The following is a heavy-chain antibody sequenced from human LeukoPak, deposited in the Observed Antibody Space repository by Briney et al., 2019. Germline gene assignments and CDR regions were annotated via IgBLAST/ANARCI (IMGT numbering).Heavy chain of an antibody. D-gene: IGHD2-15*01. CDR2: TNPKSGDT. CDR1: GYSFTNYD. V-gene: IGHV1-8*03. CDR3: ARKREVYCSGGSCKRIGNWFDP. J-gene: IGHJ5*02. Sequence: GASVKVSCKASGYSFTNYDINWVRQATGQGLEWMGWTNPKSGDTGYSQKFQGRVFITRDTSISTAYMELSSLRSEDTAVYYCARKREVYCSGGSCKRIGNWFDPWGQGTLVTVSS.